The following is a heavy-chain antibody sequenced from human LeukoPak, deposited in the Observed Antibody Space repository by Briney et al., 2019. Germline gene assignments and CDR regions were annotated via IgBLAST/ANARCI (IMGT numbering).Heavy chain of an antibody. CDR3: ARVRYSSSWYQFDP. D-gene: IGHD6-13*01. CDR2: IYYSGST. Sequence: RPSETLSLTCTVSGGSISSSSYYWGWIRQPPGKGLEWIGNIYYSGSTYYNPSLKSRVTISVDTSKNQFSLKLSSVTAADTAVYYCARVRYSSSWYQFDPWGQGTLVTVSS. J-gene: IGHJ5*02. CDR1: GGSISSSSYY. V-gene: IGHV4-39*07.